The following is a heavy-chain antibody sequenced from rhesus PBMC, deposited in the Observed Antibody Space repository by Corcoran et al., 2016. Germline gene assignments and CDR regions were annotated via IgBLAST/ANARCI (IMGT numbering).Heavy chain of an antibody. D-gene: IGHD3-22*01. CDR2: ISHSGST. V-gene: IGHV4-122*02. CDR1: GGSISSSYYY. J-gene: IGHJ4*01. Sequence: QVQLQESGPGLVKPSETLSLTCAVAGGSISSSYYYWSWIRQAPGKGLEWIGYISHSGSTSYNPSLKSRVTISRDTSKNQFSLQLNSVTAADTAVYYCARDTFTGVIIGFDYWGQGLLVTVSS. CDR3: ARDTFTGVIIGFDY.